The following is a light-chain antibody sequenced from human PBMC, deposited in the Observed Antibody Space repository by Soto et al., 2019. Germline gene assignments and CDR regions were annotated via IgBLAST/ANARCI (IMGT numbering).Light chain of an antibody. CDR2: GAS. J-gene: IGKJ1*01. V-gene: IGKV3-15*01. CDR1: QSVSSN. CDR3: QQYNNWPLT. Sequence: EIVMTQSPATLSVSPGERATLSCRASQSVSSNFAWYQQNPGQAPRLLIYGASTRATGIPARFSGSGSGTEFTLTISSLQSEDFTFYYCQQYNNWPLTFGQGTKVEIK.